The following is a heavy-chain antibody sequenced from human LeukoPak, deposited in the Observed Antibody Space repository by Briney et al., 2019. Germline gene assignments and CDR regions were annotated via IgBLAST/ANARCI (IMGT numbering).Heavy chain of an antibody. CDR2: IREDGTET. D-gene: IGHD5-24*01. J-gene: IGHJ4*02. Sequence: GGSLRLSCAASGFMFSSNWMSWVRLAPGKGLEWVANIREDGTETYYVDSVKGRFTISRDNAKNSLYLQMNSLRAEDTAVYYCAKEGRSLQTYWGQGTLVTVSS. CDR3: AKEGRSLQTY. V-gene: IGHV3-7*03. CDR1: GFMFSSNW.